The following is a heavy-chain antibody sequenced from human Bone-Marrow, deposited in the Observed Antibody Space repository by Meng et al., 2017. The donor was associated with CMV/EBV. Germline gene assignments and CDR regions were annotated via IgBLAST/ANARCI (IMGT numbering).Heavy chain of an antibody. Sequence: ASVKVSCKASGYTFTSYGISWVRQAPGQGLEWMGWISAYNGNTNYAQKLQGRVTMTTDTSTSTAYMELRSLRSDDTAVYYCARGYCSSTSCPPYYFDYWGPGTLVTGSS. J-gene: IGHJ4*02. CDR3: ARGYCSSTSCPPYYFDY. CDR1: GYTFTSYG. V-gene: IGHV1-18*01. CDR2: ISAYNGNT. D-gene: IGHD2-2*01.